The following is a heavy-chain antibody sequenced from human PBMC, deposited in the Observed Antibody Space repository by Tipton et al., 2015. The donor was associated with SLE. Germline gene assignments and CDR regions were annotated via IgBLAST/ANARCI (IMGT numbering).Heavy chain of an antibody. CDR3: ARERSSTSLYYMDV. D-gene: IGHD2-2*01. J-gene: IGHJ6*03. Sequence: LRLSCTVSGGSISSSSYYWGWIRQPPGKGLEWIGSIYYSGSTYYNPSLKSRVAISVDTSKNQFSLKLSSVTAADTAVYYCARERSSTSLYYMDVWGKGTTVTVSS. CDR1: GGSISSSSYY. CDR2: IYYSGST. V-gene: IGHV4-39*07.